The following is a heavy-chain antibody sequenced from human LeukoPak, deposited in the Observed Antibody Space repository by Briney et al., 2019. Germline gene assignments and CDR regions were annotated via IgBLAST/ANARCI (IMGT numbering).Heavy chain of an antibody. Sequence: PGGSLRLSRAASGFTFSSYWMSWVRQAPGKGLEWVANIKQDGSEKYYVDSVKGRFTISRDNAKNSLYLQMNSLRAEDTAVYYCARAGYSGYDAFGYWGQGTLVTVSS. CDR3: ARAGYSGYDAFGY. CDR2: IKQDGSEK. V-gene: IGHV3-7*01. D-gene: IGHD5-12*01. J-gene: IGHJ4*02. CDR1: GFTFSSYW.